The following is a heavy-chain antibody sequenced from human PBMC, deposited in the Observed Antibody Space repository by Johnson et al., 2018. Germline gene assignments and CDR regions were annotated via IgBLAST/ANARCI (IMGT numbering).Heavy chain of an antibody. Sequence: VQLVESGGGVVQPGRSLRLSCAASGFTFSSYGMHWVRQAPGKGLEGVAVIWYDGSNKYYADSVKGRFTISRDNSKNTLSLQMNSLRAEDTAVYYCAKSLHDYYGMDVWGQGTTVTVSS. V-gene: IGHV3-33*06. CDR1: GFTFSSYG. CDR2: IWYDGSNK. CDR3: AKSLHDYYGMDV. J-gene: IGHJ6*02.